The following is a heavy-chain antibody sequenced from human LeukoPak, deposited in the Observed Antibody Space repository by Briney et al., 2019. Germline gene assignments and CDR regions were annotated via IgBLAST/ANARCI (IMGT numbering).Heavy chain of an antibody. CDR3: ARDFGPGGNWFAP. Sequence: SETLSLTCTVSGGSMSSYYWSWIRQPPGKGLEWIGYIYYSGSTNYNPSLKSRVTISVDTSKNQFSLKLSSVTAADTAVYYCARDFGPGGNWFAPWGQGTLVTVSS. CDR2: IYYSGST. V-gene: IGHV4-59*01. CDR1: GGSMSSYY. J-gene: IGHJ5*02. D-gene: IGHD3/OR15-3a*01.